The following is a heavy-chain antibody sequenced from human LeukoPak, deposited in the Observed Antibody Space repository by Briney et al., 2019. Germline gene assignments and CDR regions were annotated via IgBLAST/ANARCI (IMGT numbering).Heavy chain of an antibody. CDR1: GDTFISYA. V-gene: IGHV1-69*06. D-gene: IGHD3-3*01. Sequence: SVKVSCKASGDTFISYAISWVRQAPGQGLEWMGGIIPIFGTTNYAQKFQGRVMITADKSTSTAYMEVSSLRSEDTAVYYCARDRSGYWDAFDIWGQGTKVTVSS. CDR2: IIPIFGTT. CDR3: ARDRSGYWDAFDI. J-gene: IGHJ3*02.